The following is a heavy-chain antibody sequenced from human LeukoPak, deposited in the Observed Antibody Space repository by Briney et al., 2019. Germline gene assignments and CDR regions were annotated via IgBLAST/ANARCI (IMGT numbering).Heavy chain of an antibody. J-gene: IGHJ6*02. Sequence: SETLSLTCTVSGGSISSYYWSWIRQPAGKGLEWIGRIYTSGSTNYNPSLKSRVTMSADTSKNQFSLKLSSVTAADTAVYYCARDQGYCSSTSCYYGMDVWGQGTTVTVSS. CDR3: ARDQGYCSSTSCYYGMDV. D-gene: IGHD2-2*01. V-gene: IGHV4-4*07. CDR2: IYTSGST. CDR1: GGSISSYY.